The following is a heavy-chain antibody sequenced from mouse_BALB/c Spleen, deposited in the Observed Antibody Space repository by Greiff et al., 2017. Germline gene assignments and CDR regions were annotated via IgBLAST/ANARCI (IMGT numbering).Heavy chain of an antibody. J-gene: IGHJ3*01. CDR1: GFSLTSYG. V-gene: IGHV2-4-1*01. CDR2: IWSGGST. D-gene: IGHD2-1*01. Sequence: VKLVESGPGLVQPSQSLSITCTVSGFSLTSYGVHWVRQSPGKGLEWLGVIWSGGSTDYNAAFISRLSISKDNSKSQVFFKMNSLQADDTAIYYSATYGNTWFAYWGQGTLVTVSA. CDR3: ATYGNTWFAY.